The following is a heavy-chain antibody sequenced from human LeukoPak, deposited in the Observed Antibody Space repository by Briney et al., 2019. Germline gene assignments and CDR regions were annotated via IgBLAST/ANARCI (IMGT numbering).Heavy chain of an antibody. D-gene: IGHD5-12*01. CDR3: AAGIVATTDDY. J-gene: IGHJ4*02. V-gene: IGHV1-3*01. Sequence: ASVKVSCKASGYTFTSYAMHWVRQAPGQRLEWMGWINAGNGNTKYSQKFRGRVTITRDTSASTAYMELSSLRSEDTAVYYCAAGIVATTDDYWGQGTLVTVSS. CDR2: INAGNGNT. CDR1: GYTFTSYA.